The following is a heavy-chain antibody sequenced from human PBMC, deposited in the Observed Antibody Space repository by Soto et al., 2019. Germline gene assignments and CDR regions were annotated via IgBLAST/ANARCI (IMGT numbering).Heavy chain of an antibody. D-gene: IGHD5-12*01. CDR1: GGSISSSGYY. CDR2: IYYSGST. CDR3: ARVLEQWLRPTYTFDY. Sequence: QVQLQESGPGLVKPSQTLSLTCTVSGGSISSSGYYWSWIRQHPGKGLEWIGYIYYSGSTYYNPSLKSRVTISVDTSKNQFSLKLSSVTAADTAVCYCARVLEQWLRPTYTFDYWGQGTLVTVSS. J-gene: IGHJ4*02. V-gene: IGHV4-31*03.